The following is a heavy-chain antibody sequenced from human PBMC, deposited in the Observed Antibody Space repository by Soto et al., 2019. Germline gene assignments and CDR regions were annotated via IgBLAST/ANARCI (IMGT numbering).Heavy chain of an antibody. Sequence: GGSLRLSCAASGFTFDDYAMHWVRQAPGKGLEWVSGISWNSGSIGYADSVKGRFTISRDNAKNSLYLQMNSLRAEDTALYYCAKDSAPLLAAAPGGVDYWGQGTLVTVSS. CDR1: GFTFDDYA. D-gene: IGHD6-13*01. V-gene: IGHV3-9*01. CDR3: AKDSAPLLAAAPGGVDY. CDR2: ISWNSGSI. J-gene: IGHJ4*02.